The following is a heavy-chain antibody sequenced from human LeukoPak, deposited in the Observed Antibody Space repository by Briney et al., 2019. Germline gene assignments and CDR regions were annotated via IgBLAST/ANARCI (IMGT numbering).Heavy chain of an antibody. CDR1: GGSIISYY. V-gene: IGHV4-4*07. Sequence: PSETLSLTCTASGGSIISYYWGWVRQPAGKGLEWIGRIYPTGTTNYSPSFKSRLTISLDTSKNQFSLKLRSVTAADTAVYYCGRQGYTASYYFVDYWGQGTLVTVSS. CDR2: IYPTGTT. CDR3: GRQGYTASYYFVDY. J-gene: IGHJ4*02. D-gene: IGHD3-10*01.